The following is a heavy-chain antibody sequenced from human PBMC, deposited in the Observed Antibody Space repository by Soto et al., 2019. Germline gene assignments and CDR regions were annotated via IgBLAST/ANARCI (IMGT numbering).Heavy chain of an antibody. D-gene: IGHD6-6*01. J-gene: IGHJ5*02. CDR2: ISVYSGNT. CDR3: ARDLIAARPGWFDP. Sequence: DSVKVSCKASGYTFRTYGISWVRQAPGQGLEWIGWISVYSGNTNYAQRFQGRVTMTTDTSTSTAYMELRSLRSDDTAVYYCARDLIAARPGWFDPWGQGTLVTSPQ. CDR1: GYTFRTYG. V-gene: IGHV1-18*01.